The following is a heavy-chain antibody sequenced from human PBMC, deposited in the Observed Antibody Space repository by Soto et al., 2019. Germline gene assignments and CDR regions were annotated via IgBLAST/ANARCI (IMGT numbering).Heavy chain of an antibody. CDR3: ARQIYDSDTGPHFQYYFDA. D-gene: IGHD3-22*01. CDR2: IDPSDSQT. V-gene: IGHV5-10-1*01. Sequence: WESLKISCKGSGYSFAGYWITWVRQKPGKGLEWMGRIDPSDSQTYYSPSFRGHVTISVTKSITTVFLQWSSLRASDTAMYYCARQIYDSDTGPHFQYYFDAWGQGNQVTVSS. CDR1: GYSFAGYW. J-gene: IGHJ4*02.